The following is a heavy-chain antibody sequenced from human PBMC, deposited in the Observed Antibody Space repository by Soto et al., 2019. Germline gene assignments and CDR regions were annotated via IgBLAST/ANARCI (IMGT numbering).Heavy chain of an antibody. D-gene: IGHD3-10*01. CDR1: GGTFSSYA. CDR3: ERARALWFGEFHMYYFDY. Sequence: QVQLVQSGAEVKKPGSSVKVSCKASGGTFSSYAISWVRQAPGQGLEWMGGIIPIFGTANYAQKFQGRVTITGEESTGTAYMELSSLRSEDTAVYYCERARALWFGEFHMYYFDYWGQGTLVTVSS. J-gene: IGHJ4*02. V-gene: IGHV1-69*01. CDR2: IIPIFGTA.